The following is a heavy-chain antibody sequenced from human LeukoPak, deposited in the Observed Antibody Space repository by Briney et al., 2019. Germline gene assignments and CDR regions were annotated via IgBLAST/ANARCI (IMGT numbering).Heavy chain of an antibody. V-gene: IGHV5-51*01. D-gene: IGHD6-19*01. Sequence: GESLKISCQGSGYSFSSYWIGWVRQMPGKGLEWMGIIYPGDSDTRYSPSFRGQVTTSADKSITTAYLQWSSLKASDTAMYYCARRDSSGWYYFDSWGQGTLVTVSP. J-gene: IGHJ4*02. CDR3: ARRDSSGWYYFDS. CDR1: GYSFSSYW. CDR2: IYPGDSDT.